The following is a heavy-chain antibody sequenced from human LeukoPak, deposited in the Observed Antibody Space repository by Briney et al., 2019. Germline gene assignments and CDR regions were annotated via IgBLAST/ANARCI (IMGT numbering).Heavy chain of an antibody. Sequence: ASVKVSCKASGYTFTGYYMHWVRQAPGQGLEWMGRINPNSGGTNYAQKFQGRVTMTRDTSISTAYMELSRLRSDDTAVYYCARNAGNYYYFDYWGQGTLVTVSS. CDR2: INPNSGGT. V-gene: IGHV1-2*06. J-gene: IGHJ4*02. CDR1: GYTFTGYY. D-gene: IGHD1-7*01. CDR3: ARNAGNYYYFDY.